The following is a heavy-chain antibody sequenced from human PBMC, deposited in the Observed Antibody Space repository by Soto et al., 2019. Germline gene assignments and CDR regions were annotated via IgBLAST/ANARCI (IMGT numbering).Heavy chain of an antibody. D-gene: IGHD3-10*02. CDR2: IYSDGST. V-gene: IGHV3-53*01. CDR1: GFTVSGNH. CDR3: ATDLYGALDS. J-gene: IGHJ5*01. Sequence: PGGSLRLSCAASGFTVSGNHMSWVRRAPGKGLEWVSVIYSDGSTYYADSVKGRFTISRDNSKNTLYLQMNSLRAEDTAVYYCATDLYGALDSWGQVSPVTVSS.